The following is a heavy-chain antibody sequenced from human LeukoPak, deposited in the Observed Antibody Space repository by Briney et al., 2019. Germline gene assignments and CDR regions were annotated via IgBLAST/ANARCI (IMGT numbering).Heavy chain of an antibody. CDR3: ARDRGRNLGFDS. CDR1: GDAISSGVYS. Sequence: SETLSLTCVVSGDAISSGVYSWAWLRQPPGQGLEWIGYISHSGSTYHNPSLESRVVISVDRSKNQISLNLTSVTAADTAVYFRARDRGRNLGFDSWGQGILVTVSS. J-gene: IGHJ5*01. D-gene: IGHD3-10*01. V-gene: IGHV4-30-2*01. CDR2: ISHSGST.